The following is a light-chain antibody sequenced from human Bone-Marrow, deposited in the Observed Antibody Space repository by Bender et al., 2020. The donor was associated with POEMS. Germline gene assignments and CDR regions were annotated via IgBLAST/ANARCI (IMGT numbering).Light chain of an antibody. V-gene: IGLV1-44*01. Sequence: QSVLTQSPSASGAPGQSVTISCSGSSSNIGSNYVNWYQQLPGTAPKLLIFRSHERPSGVPDRFSGSKSGTAASLAISGLQSEDEADYYCATWDENLNGVIFGGGTKVTVL. CDR2: RSH. CDR1: SSNIGSNY. J-gene: IGLJ2*01. CDR3: ATWDENLNGVI.